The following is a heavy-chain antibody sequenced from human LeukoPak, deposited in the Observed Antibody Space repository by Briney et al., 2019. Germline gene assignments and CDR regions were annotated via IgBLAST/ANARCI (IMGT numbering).Heavy chain of an antibody. J-gene: IGHJ3*02. V-gene: IGHV4-4*07. CDR1: GGSITSYY. CDR2: IYSSGTT. CDR3: ARVSNNYDFWSGYYFAFDI. D-gene: IGHD3-3*01. Sequence: ASQTLSLTCTVSGGSITSYYWSWLRQPAGKGLEWIGRIYSSGTTNYNPSLKSRVTISVDTSKNQFSLKLNSVTAADTAVYYCARVSNNYDFWSGYYFAFDIWGQGTMVTVSS.